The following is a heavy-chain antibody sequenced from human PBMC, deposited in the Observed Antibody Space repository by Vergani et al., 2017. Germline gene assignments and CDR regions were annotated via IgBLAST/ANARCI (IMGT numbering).Heavy chain of an antibody. J-gene: IGHJ4*02. D-gene: IGHD3-22*01. V-gene: IGHV3-30*18. Sequence: QVQLVESGGGVVQPGRSLRLSCEVSGFTFSSYGMHWVRQAPGKGLEWVAVISNDGSNKDYADSVKGRFTISRDNSKNTLYVQMNSLRAEDTAVYYCAKQRAYESSVYLVYWGQGTLVTVSS. CDR2: ISNDGSNK. CDR3: AKQRAYESSVYLVY. CDR1: GFTFSSYG.